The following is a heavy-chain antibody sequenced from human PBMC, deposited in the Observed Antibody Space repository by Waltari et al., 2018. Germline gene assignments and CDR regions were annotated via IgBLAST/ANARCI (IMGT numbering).Heavy chain of an antibody. D-gene: IGHD6-19*01. Sequence: QVQLQESGPGLVKPSETLSLTCTVSGGSISSYYWSWIRQPPGKGLEWIGYIYYSGSTNYNPSLKSRVTIAVDTSKNQFSLKLSSVTAADTAVYYCAREHLRIAVALPGAFDIWGQGTMVTVSS. CDR3: AREHLRIAVALPGAFDI. CDR2: IYYSGST. V-gene: IGHV4-59*01. J-gene: IGHJ3*02. CDR1: GGSISSYY.